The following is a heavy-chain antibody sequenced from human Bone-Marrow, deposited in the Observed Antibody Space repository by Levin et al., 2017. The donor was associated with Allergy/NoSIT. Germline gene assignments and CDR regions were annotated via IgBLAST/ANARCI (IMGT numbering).Heavy chain of an antibody. CDR1: GGSIRSYY. CDR3: ARVGYTSGWRHFDY. J-gene: IGHJ4*02. Sequence: SETLSLTCTVSGGSIRSYYLSWIRQPAGKGLEWLGHIYSFGSTNFNPSLKSRVSMSVDTSKNQVSLNLTSVTAADTAVYYCARVGYTSGWRHFDYWGQGTLVTVSS. D-gene: IGHD6-19*01. V-gene: IGHV4-4*07. CDR2: IYSFGST.